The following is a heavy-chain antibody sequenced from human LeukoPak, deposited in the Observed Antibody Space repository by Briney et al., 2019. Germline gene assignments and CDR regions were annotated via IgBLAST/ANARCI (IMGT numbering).Heavy chain of an antibody. V-gene: IGHV1-18*01. CDR2: ISAYNGNT. J-gene: IGHJ2*01. Sequence: GASVKVSCKASGYTFTSYGISWVRQAPGQGFEWMGWISAYNGNTNYAQKLQGRVTMTTDTSTSTAYMELRSLRSDDTAVYYCARGRAIAAAGRRWYFDLWGRGTLVTVSS. CDR3: ARGRAIAAAGRRWYFDL. D-gene: IGHD6-13*01. CDR1: GYTFTSYG.